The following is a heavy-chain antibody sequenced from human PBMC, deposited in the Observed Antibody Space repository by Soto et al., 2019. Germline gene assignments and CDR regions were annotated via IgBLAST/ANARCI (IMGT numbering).Heavy chain of an antibody. J-gene: IGHJ4*02. CDR2: ISYDGSNK. V-gene: IGHV3-30*18. CDR3: AKDRIVLMVYAPLDY. D-gene: IGHD2-8*01. Sequence: QVQLVESGGGVVQPGRSLRLSCAASGFTFSSYGMHWVRQAPGKGLEWVAVISYDGSNKYYADSVKGRFTISRDNSKNTLYLQMNSLRAEDTAVYYCAKDRIVLMVYAPLDYWGQGTLGTVSS. CDR1: GFTFSSYG.